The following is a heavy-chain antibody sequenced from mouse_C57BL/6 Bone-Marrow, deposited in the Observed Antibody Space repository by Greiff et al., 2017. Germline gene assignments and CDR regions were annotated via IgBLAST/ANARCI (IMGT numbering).Heavy chain of an antibody. D-gene: IGHD2-3*01. CDR3: ARWGGYYDYYAMDD. Sequence: VKLQESGPELVKPGASVKIPCKASGYAFSSSWMNWVKQRPGKGLEWIGRIYPGDGETNYNGKFKGQATLTADKSSSTAYMQLRSLTSEDSAVYFCARWGGYYDYYAMDDWGQGTSVTVSS. J-gene: IGHJ4*01. CDR1: GYAFSSSW. V-gene: IGHV1-82*01. CDR2: IYPGDGET.